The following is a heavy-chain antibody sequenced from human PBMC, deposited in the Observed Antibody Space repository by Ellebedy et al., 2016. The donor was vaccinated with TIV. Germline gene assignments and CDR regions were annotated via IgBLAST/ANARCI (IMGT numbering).Heavy chain of an antibody. CDR3: AKGGGSCCFEV. J-gene: IGHJ4*02. V-gene: IGHV3-23*01. CDR1: GFTFSTYA. D-gene: IGHD2-15*01. CDR2: ISGSGGST. Sequence: GGSLRLXXAASGFTFSTYAMSWVRQAPGKGLEWVSAISGSGGSTYYADSVKGRFAISRDNSNSTLYLQMNSLRAEDTAVYYCAKGGGSCCFEVWGQGTLVTVSS.